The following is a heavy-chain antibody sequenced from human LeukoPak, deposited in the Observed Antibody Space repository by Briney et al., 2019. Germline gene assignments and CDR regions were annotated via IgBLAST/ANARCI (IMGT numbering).Heavy chain of an antibody. D-gene: IGHD6-19*01. CDR2: FDPEDGET. CDR1: GSTLTELS. J-gene: IGHJ4*02. CDR3: ATDAYRPAVAS. V-gene: IGHV1-24*01. Sequence: ASVKVCCKVSGSTLTELSMHWVPQAPGKGLEWKRGFDPEDGETIYAQKFQGRVTMTEDTSTDTAYMELSSLRSEDTAVYYCATDAYRPAVASWGQGTLVTVSS.